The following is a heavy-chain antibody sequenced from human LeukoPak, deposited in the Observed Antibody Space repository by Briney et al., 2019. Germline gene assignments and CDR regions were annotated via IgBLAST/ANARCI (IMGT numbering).Heavy chain of an antibody. V-gene: IGHV3-7*01. CDR2: IMQDGSDK. Sequence: GGSLRLSCAASGFTFSNYWMSWVRQAPGKGLEWVANIMQDGSDKSYVDSVKGRFTISRDNAKNPLYLQMNSLRAEDMAVYYCAKGLSYGLDYWGQGTLATVSS. D-gene: IGHD3-16*01. CDR3: AKGLSYGLDY. J-gene: IGHJ4*02. CDR1: GFTFSNYW.